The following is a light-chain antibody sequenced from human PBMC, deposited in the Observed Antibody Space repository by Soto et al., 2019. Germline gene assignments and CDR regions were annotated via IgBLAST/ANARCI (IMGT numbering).Light chain of an antibody. V-gene: IGLV4-60*01. J-gene: IGLJ2*01. CDR2: LEGSGSY. Sequence: QTVVTQSSSASASLGSSVKLTCTLSSGHSSYIIAWHQQQPGKAPRYLMKLEGSGSYNKGSGVPDRFSGSSSGADRYLTXXXXXXXXEADYYCETWDSNTLVVFGGGTKLTVL. CDR3: ETWDSNTLVV. CDR1: SGHSSYI.